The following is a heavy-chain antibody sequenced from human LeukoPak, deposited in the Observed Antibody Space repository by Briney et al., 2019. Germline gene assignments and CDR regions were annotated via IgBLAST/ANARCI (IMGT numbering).Heavy chain of an antibody. D-gene: IGHD6-19*01. CDR1: GXSISSYY. CDR2: IHYSGST. J-gene: IGHJ5*02. CDR3: AREGQWLADWFDP. V-gene: IGHV4-59*01. Sequence: PSETLSLTCTVSGXSISSYYWSWVRQPPGRGLEWIGYIHYSGSTNYNPSLKSRVTISVDTSKNQFSLKLTSVTAADTAVYYCAREGQWLADWFDPWGQGTLVTVSS.